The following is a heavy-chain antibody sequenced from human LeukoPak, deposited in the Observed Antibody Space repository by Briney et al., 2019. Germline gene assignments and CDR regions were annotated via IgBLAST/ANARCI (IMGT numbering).Heavy chain of an antibody. J-gene: IGHJ4*02. CDR2: IYSGGSK. Sequence: GGSLRLSCAASGFTFSSYRMNWVGQAPGKGMEWVSVIYSGGSKYYADSVKRRFTIHKDNSKNTLYLQMNSLRAEDTAVYYCARVRPYDYVWGSYRPFDYWGQGTLVTVSS. CDR3: ARVRPYDYVWGSYRPFDY. V-gene: IGHV3-53*01. CDR1: GFTFSSYR. D-gene: IGHD3-16*02.